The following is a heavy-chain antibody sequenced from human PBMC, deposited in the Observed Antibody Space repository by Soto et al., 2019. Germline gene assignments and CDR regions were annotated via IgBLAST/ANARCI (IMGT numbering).Heavy chain of an antibody. CDR1: GFSFSGHG. J-gene: IGHJ4*02. V-gene: IGHV3-30*18. CDR2: IVSDASNK. D-gene: IGHD2-15*01. Sequence: GGSLRLSCAASGFSFSGHGMHWVRQAPGKGLEWVALIVSDASNKYYADSVKGRFTISRDNSQNTMFLQMNSLRDEDTAVYYCAKRGFCSGSRCYSSHFDYWGQGTLVTVSS. CDR3: AKRGFCSGSRCYSSHFDY.